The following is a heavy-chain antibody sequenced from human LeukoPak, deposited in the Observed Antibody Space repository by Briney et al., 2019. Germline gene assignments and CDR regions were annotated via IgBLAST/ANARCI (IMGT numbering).Heavy chain of an antibody. V-gene: IGHV4-34*01. J-gene: IGHJ4*02. CDR2: INDSGST. D-gene: IGHD1-1*01. Sequence: PSETLSLTCAAYGGSYSGYYWSWIRQSPGQGLEWIGEINDSGSTNYNPSLKSRVTISAHTSKNHFSLRLSSVIAADTAVYYCARGTWVNDAHFDYWGQGTLVTISS. CDR1: GGSYSGYY. CDR3: ARGTWVNDAHFDY.